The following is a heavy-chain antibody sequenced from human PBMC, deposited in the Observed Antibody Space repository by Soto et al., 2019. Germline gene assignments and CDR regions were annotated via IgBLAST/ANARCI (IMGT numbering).Heavy chain of an antibody. CDR3: AREGPAPYYYSGMDV. CDR1: GYSFTTYG. J-gene: IGHJ6*02. V-gene: IGHV1-18*01. CDR2: ISAYNGNT. Sequence: QVQLVQSGGEVKKPGASVKVSCKTSGYSFTTYGISWVRQAPGQGLEWMGWISAYNGNTNYAQKLQDRVTMTTDTSTSTAYMELRSLRSDDTDVYYCAREGPAPYYYSGMDVWGQGSTVTVSS.